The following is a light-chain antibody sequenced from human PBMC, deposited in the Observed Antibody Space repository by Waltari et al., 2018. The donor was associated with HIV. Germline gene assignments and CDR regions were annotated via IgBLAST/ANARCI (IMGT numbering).Light chain of an antibody. J-gene: IGLJ1*01. CDR2: RNN. CDR1: SSNIGSNY. CDR3: AAWGDSLTSFV. Sequence: QSVLTQPPSASETPGQRVTISCSGSSSNIGSNYVYWYQHLPGTAPKLLIYRNNQRPSGVPDRFSGSKSGTSASLAISGLRSGDEADYYCAAWGDSLTSFVFGTGTKVTVL. V-gene: IGLV1-47*01.